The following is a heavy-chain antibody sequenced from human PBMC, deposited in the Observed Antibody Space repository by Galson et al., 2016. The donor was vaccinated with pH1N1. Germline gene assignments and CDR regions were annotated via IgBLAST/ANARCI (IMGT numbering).Heavy chain of an antibody. CDR2: TYYRSKWFY. Sequence: CAISGDSVSSNSAARNWIRQSPSRGLEWLGRTYYRSKWFYNYAVSVQGRIPINPDTSKNQFYLQLNSVTPEDTAVYYCARHSPGRAVGVFDGWGQGTLVTVSS. V-gene: IGHV6-1*01. D-gene: IGHD6-19*01. J-gene: IGHJ4*02. CDR1: GDSVSSNSAA. CDR3: ARHSPGRAVGVFDG.